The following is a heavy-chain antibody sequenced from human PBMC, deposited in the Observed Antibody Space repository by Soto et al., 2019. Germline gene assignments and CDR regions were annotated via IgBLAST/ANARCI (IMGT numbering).Heavy chain of an antibody. J-gene: IGHJ4*02. D-gene: IGHD5-18*01. CDR1: GDSVSNTNYF. Sequence: PSETLSLTCTVSGDSVSNTNYFWSWIRQPPGKGLEWIGYVYYTGTTDYNPSFKSRVTMSIDPSKNQFSLKVNSVTAADTAVYFCARGGIMWKQYFFAYWGKGAPVTVSS. V-gene: IGHV4-61*01. CDR3: ARGGIMWKQYFFAY. CDR2: VYYTGTT.